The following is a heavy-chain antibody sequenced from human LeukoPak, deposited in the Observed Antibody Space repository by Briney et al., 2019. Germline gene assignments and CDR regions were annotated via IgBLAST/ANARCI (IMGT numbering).Heavy chain of an antibody. D-gene: IGHD6-19*01. CDR1: GFTFSSYW. CDR2: IKQDGSEK. CDR3: ARAKKGVAGFFDY. J-gene: IGHJ4*02. Sequence: GGSLRLSCAASGFTFSSYWMSWVRQAPGKGLEWVANIKQDGSEKYYVDSVKGRFTISRDNAKNSLYLQMNSLRAEDTAVYYCARAKKGVAGFFDYWGQGTLVTVSS. V-gene: IGHV3-7*01.